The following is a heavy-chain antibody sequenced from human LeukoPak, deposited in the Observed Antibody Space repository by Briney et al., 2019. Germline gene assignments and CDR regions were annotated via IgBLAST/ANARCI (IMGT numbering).Heavy chain of an antibody. Sequence: QSGGPLRLSCAASGFTFSSCAMVWVRQAPGKGLEWVSTNTSSGCSIFCADSVKGRFPIYRHNSKNTLYLQMNSLRADHTAVYYCAKWGHNGLTLLDCWGQGTLVPVP. CDR3: AKWGHNGLTLLDC. D-gene: IGHD2-8*01. CDR2: NTSSGCSI. CDR1: GFTFSSCA. J-gene: IGHJ4*02. V-gene: IGHV3-23*01.